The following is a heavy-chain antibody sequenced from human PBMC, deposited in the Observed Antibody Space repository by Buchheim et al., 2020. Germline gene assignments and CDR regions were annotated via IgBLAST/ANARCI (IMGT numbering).Heavy chain of an antibody. D-gene: IGHD3-10*01. CDR3: ARDSLGDEDFDY. Sequence: EVHLVESGGGLVQPGGSLRLSCAASGFTFSAHDMNWVRQAPGKGLEWVSYITPSGGRVTYADSVRGRFTVSRDNAKNLLYLQMSSLRDEDTGIYYCARDSLGDEDFDYWGQGTL. CDR1: GFTFSAHD. V-gene: IGHV3-48*02. J-gene: IGHJ4*02. CDR2: ITPSGGRV.